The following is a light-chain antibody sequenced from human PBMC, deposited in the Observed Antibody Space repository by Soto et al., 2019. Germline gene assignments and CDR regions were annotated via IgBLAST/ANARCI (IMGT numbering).Light chain of an antibody. V-gene: IGKV1-39*01. CDR1: QSISSY. Sequence: DIQMTQSPSSLSASVGDRVTITCRARQSISSYLNWYQQKPGKAPKLLIYAASSLQSGVPSSFSGSGSGTDFTLTISSLQPEDFATYYCQQSYSTPPLTFDGGTKVEIK. J-gene: IGKJ4*01. CDR3: QQSYSTPPLT. CDR2: AAS.